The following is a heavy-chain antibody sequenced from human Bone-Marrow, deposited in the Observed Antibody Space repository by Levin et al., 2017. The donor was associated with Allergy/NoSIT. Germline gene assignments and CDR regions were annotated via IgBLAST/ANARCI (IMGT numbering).Heavy chain of an antibody. CDR3: ARRLKSSSSSGWFDP. V-gene: IGHV1-18*01. CDR1: GYTFTSYG. Sequence: ASVKVSCKASGYTFTSYGISWVRQAPGQGLEWMGWISAYNGNTNYAQKLQGRVTMTTDTSTSTAYMELRSLRSDDTAVYYCARRLKSSSSSGWFDPWGQGTLVTVSS. CDR2: ISAYNGNT. D-gene: IGHD6-6*01. J-gene: IGHJ5*02.